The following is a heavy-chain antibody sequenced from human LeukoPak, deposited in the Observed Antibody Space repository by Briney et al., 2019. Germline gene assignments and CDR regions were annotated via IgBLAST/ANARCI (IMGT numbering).Heavy chain of an antibody. CDR1: GGSISSSSYY. CDR3: ASGFMAAGYIGGNAFDI. Sequence: SETLSLTCTVSGGSISSSSYYWGWIRQPPGKGLEWIGSIYYSGSTYYNPSLKSRITISVDTSQNQFSLNLSSVTAADTAVYYCASGFMAAGYIGGNAFDIWGQGTVVTVSS. V-gene: IGHV4-39*01. J-gene: IGHJ3*02. CDR2: IYYSGST. D-gene: IGHD6-13*01.